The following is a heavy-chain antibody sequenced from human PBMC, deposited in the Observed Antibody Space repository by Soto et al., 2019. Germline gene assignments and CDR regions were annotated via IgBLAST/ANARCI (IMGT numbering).Heavy chain of an antibody. CDR2: IIPIFGTA. V-gene: IGHV1-69*13. J-gene: IGHJ4*02. CDR1: GGTFSSYA. CDR3: ARDGYYYDSSGYCDY. D-gene: IGHD3-22*01. Sequence: SVKVSCKASGGTFSSYAISWVRQAPGQGLEWMGGIIPIFGTANYAQKFQGRVTITADESTSTAYMELSSLRSEDTAVYYCARDGYYYDSSGYCDYWGQGTLVTVSS.